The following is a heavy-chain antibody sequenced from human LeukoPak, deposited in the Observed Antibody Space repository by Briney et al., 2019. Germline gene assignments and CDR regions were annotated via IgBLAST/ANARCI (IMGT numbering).Heavy chain of an antibody. Sequence: GGSLRLSCAVSGITLSNYGMSWVRQAPGKGLEWVAGISGSGGSTNYADSVKGRFTISRDNAKTSVYLQLNSLRADDTAVYYCARDVWTGVAVSDYWGQGTLVTVSS. CDR1: GITLSNYG. CDR3: ARDVWTGVAVSDY. D-gene: IGHD6-19*01. CDR2: ISGSGGST. V-gene: IGHV3-23*01. J-gene: IGHJ4*02.